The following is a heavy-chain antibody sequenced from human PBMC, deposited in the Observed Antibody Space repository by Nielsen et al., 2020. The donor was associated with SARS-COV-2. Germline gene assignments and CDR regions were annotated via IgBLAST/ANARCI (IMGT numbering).Heavy chain of an antibody. CDR3: ARHNSPTIFGVAIETSGMDV. J-gene: IGHJ6*02. D-gene: IGHD3-3*01. Sequence: WVRQAPGQGLEWMGWMNPNSGNTGYAQKFQGRVTITRNTSISTAYMELSSLRSEDTAVYYCARHNSPTIFGVAIETSGMDVWGQGTTVTVSS. V-gene: IGHV1-8*01. CDR2: MNPNSGNT.